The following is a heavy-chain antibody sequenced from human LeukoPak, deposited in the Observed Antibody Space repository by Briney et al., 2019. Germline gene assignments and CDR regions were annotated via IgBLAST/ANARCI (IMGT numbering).Heavy chain of an antibody. J-gene: IGHJ4*02. CDR3: AREGEYYDSSGYYNY. D-gene: IGHD3-22*01. CDR1: GYTFTSYG. Sequence: ASVKVSCKASGYTFTSYGISWVRQAPGQALEWLGWISAYHGNTNHAQKLQGRVTMTTDTSTSTAYMELRSLRSDDTAVYYCAREGEYYDSSGYYNYWGQGTLVTVSS. V-gene: IGHV1-18*01. CDR2: ISAYHGNT.